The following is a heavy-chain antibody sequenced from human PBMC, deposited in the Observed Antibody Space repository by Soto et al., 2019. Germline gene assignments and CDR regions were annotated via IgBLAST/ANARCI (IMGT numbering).Heavy chain of an antibody. CDR2: IYYSGST. CDR1: GGSISSGGYY. J-gene: IGHJ1*01. CDR3: ASTGSSPEYFQH. V-gene: IGHV4-31*03. Sequence: QVQLQESGPGLVKPSQTLSLTCTVSGGSISSGGYYWSWIRQHPGKGLEWIGYIYYSGSTYYNPSLKSRGTISVDTSKNQCSLKLSSVTAADTAVYYCASTGSSPEYFQHWGQGTLVTVSS. D-gene: IGHD3-10*01.